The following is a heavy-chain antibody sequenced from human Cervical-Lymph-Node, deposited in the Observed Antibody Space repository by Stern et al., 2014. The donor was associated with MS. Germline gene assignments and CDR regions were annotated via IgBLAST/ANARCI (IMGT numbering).Heavy chain of an antibody. CDR2: ISSRSSYI. V-gene: IGHV3-21*02. J-gene: IGHJ4*02. CDR3: ARDDDMATVTTLFDY. CDR1: GFSFSDYG. Sequence: EVQLVESGGGLVKPGGSLRLSCAASGFSFSDYGMNWVRQAPGKGLEWVSSISSRSSYIFCADSVKGRFTVSRDNAKNSLYLQMTSLRAEDTAVYYCARDDDMATVTTLFDYWGQGTLVAVSS. D-gene: IGHD4-17*01.